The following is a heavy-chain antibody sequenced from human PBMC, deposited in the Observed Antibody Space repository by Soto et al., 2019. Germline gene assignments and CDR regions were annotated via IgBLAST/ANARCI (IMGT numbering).Heavy chain of an antibody. CDR2: TYYRSKWYS. CDR3: ARGPGWLFGGGYYFDY. J-gene: IGHJ4*02. CDR1: GDSVSSNSAA. D-gene: IGHD3-22*01. Sequence: SQTLSLTCAISGDSVSSNSAAWNWIRQSPSRGLEWLGRTYYRSKWYSDYAVSVKSRISFNADTSKNQFSLKLSSVTAADTAVYYCARGPGWLFGGGYYFDYWGQGTLVTVSS. V-gene: IGHV6-1*01.